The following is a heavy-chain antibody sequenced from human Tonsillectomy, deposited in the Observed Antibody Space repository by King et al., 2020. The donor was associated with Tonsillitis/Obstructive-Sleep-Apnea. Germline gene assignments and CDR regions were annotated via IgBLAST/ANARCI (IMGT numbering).Heavy chain of an antibody. D-gene: IGHD1-26*01. J-gene: IGHJ6*03. CDR1: GFSLSTSGVG. Sequence: ITLKESGPTLVKPTQTLTLTCTFSGFSLSTSGVGVAWIRQPPGKALEWLALIYWDDDKRYSPSLKSRLTITKDPSKNQVVLTMTNMDPVDTATYYCARQPYSGTYYDHYFYMDVWGRGTTVTVSS. V-gene: IGHV2-5*02. CDR3: ARQPYSGTYYDHYFYMDV. CDR2: IYWDDDK.